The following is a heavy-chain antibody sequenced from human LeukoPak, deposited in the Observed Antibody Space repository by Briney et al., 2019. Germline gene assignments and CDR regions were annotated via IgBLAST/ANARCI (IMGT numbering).Heavy chain of an antibody. D-gene: IGHD3-10*01. V-gene: IGHV4-59*01. J-gene: IGHJ4*02. Sequence: SETLSLTCTVSDGSISSYYWSWIRQPPGKGLEWIGYIYYSGSTNYNPSLKSRVTISVDTSKNQFSLKLSSVTAADTAVYYCASGSRLWFGVFDCWGQGTLVTVSS. CDR2: IYYSGST. CDR1: DGSISSYY. CDR3: ASGSRLWFGVFDC.